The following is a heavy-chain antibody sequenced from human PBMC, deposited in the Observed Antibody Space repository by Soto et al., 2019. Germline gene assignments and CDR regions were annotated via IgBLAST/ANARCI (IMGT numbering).Heavy chain of an antibody. J-gene: IGHJ3*02. CDR1: GFTFRSYA. CDR3: ARDDFLTAGDAFDI. CDR2: ISYDGSNK. Sequence: PWGCLRLSCAACGFTFRSYAMHWVRQAPGKGLEWVAVISYDGSNKYYADSVKGRFTISRDNSKNTLYLQMNSLRAEDTAVYYCARDDFLTAGDAFDIWGQGTMVTVSS. D-gene: IGHD7-27*01. V-gene: IGHV3-30-3*01.